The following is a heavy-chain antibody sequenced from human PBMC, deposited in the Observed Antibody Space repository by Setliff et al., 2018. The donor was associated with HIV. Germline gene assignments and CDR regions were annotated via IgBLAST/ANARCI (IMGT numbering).Heavy chain of an antibody. D-gene: IGHD6-13*01. CDR2: IKQDGSEK. J-gene: IGHJ6*04. V-gene: IGHV3-7*03. CDR3: ARDRLEGGMMDV. CDR1: GFTFSSYS. Sequence: GGSLRLSCAASGFTFSSYSMNWVRQAPGKGLEWVANIKQDGSEKYYVDSVKGRFTISRDNAKNSLYLQMNRRRAEDTAVYYCARDRLEGGMMDVWGKGTTVTVSS.